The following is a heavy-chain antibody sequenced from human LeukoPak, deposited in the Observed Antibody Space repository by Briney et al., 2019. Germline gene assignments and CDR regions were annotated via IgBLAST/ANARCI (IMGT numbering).Heavy chain of an antibody. CDR1: GFTFSSYA. D-gene: IGHD3-9*01. Sequence: PGGSLRLSCAASGFTFSSYAMSWVRQAPGKGLEWVSAISGSGGSTYYADSVKGRFTISRDNSKNTLYLQMNSLRAEDTAVYYCAKVPYYDILTGYEAVAQFDYWGQGTLVTVSS. V-gene: IGHV3-23*01. CDR2: ISGSGGST. J-gene: IGHJ4*02. CDR3: AKVPYYDILTGYEAVAQFDY.